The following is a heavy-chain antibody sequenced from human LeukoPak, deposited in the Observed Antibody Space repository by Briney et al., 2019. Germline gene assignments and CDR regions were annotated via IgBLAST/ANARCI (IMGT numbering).Heavy chain of an antibody. J-gene: IGHJ4*02. Sequence: QPGGSLRLSCAASGFTFSSYGMHWVRQAPGKGLEWVAFIRYDGSNKYYADSVKGRFTISRDNPKNTLYLQMNSLRAEDTAVYYCAKPTDDYXNXFDXXGQGTLVXVS. D-gene: IGHD4-11*01. CDR3: AKPTDDYXNXFDX. V-gene: IGHV3-30*02. CDR1: GFTFSSYG. CDR2: IRYDGSNK.